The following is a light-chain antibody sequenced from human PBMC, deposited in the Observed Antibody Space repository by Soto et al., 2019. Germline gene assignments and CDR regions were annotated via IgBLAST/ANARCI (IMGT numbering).Light chain of an antibody. CDR1: QSVSSSY. CDR2: GAS. J-gene: IGKJ1*01. CDR3: QHYNSYSEA. Sequence: EMVLTQSPGTLSLSPGDRATLSCRASQSVSSSYLAWYQQKPGQAPRLLIYGASSRATGIPDRFSGSGSGTDFTLTISSLQPDDFATYYCQHYNSYSEAFGQGTKVDI. V-gene: IGKV3-20*01.